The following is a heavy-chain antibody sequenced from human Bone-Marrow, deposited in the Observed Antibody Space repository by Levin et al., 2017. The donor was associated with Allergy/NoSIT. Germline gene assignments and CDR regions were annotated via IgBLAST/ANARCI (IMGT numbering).Heavy chain of an antibody. CDR2: IYSVGST. CDR3: ARDRGGERSGWYY. CDR1: GFTVSNNY. D-gene: IGHD6-19*01. J-gene: IGHJ4*02. V-gene: IGHV3-66*01. Sequence: GGSLRLSCAASGFTVSNNYVTWVRQAPGKGLEWVSLIYSVGSTYYADSVKARFTISRDNSKNTVYLQMNSLRAEDTSVYYCARDRGGERSGWYYWGQGTLVTVSS.